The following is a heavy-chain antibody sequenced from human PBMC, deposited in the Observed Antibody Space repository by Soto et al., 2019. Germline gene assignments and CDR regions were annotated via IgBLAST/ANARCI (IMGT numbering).Heavy chain of an antibody. J-gene: IGHJ4*02. Sequence: PSETLSLTCTVSGGSISSYYWSWIRQPPGKGLEFIGYIYYTGSTNYKPSFKSRVTISVDTPKNQFSLKLSSVTAADTAVYYCARDLGDGYHFDYWGQGTLVTVSS. D-gene: IGHD5-12*01. CDR3: ARDLGDGYHFDY. CDR2: IYYTGST. CDR1: GGSISSYY. V-gene: IGHV4-59*01.